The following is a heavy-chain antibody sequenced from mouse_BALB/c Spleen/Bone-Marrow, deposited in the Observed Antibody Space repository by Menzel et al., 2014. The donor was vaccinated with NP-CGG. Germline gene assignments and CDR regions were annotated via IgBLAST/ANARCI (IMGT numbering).Heavy chain of an antibody. CDR1: GFTFTGYY. CDR3: ASGENLGNYCCFDD. J-gene: IGHJ1*01. V-gene: IGHV7-3*02. D-gene: IGHD2-13*01. Sequence: EVQRVESGGGLVQPGGSLRLSCATSGFTFTGYYMSWVRQPPGKALEWLGFIRNKAKGYTTDYSASVKGRFTISRDNSQKSHYLQNMTLRAENSAAYYCASGENLGNYCCFDDWGPGTTVTVSS. CDR2: IRNKAKGYTT.